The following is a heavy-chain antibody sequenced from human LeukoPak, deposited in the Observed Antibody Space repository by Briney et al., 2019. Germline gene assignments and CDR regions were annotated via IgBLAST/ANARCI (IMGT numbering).Heavy chain of an antibody. D-gene: IGHD2-2*01. Sequence: PSETLSLTCAVYGGSFSGYYWSWIRQPPGKGLEWVGEINHSGSTNYNPSLKSRVTISVDTSKNQFSLKLSSVTAADTAVYYCATRVPAAPLDYWGQGTLVTVSS. CDR2: INHSGST. J-gene: IGHJ4*02. CDR1: GGSFSGYY. V-gene: IGHV4-34*01. CDR3: ATRVPAAPLDY.